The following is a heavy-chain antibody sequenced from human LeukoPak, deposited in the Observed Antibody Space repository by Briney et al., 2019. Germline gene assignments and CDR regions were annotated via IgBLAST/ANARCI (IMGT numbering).Heavy chain of an antibody. V-gene: IGHV4-59*12. Sequence: SETLSLTCTVSGGSISSYYWSWIRQPPGKGLEWIGYIYYSGSTNYNPSLKSRVTISVDTSKNQFSLKLSSVTAADTAVYYCARDRGYSYGYWYFDLWGRGTLVTVSS. CDR3: ARDRGYSYGYWYFDL. CDR1: GGSISSYY. J-gene: IGHJ2*01. D-gene: IGHD5-18*01. CDR2: IYYSGST.